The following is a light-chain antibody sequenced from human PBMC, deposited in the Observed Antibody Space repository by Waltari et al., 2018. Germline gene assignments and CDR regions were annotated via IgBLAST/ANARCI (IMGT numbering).Light chain of an antibody. V-gene: IGKV1-39*01. Sequence: DIQMNQSPSSLSASVGDRVTITCRASQTISRYLNWYQQKPGKAPNLLIYAASSLQGGVPSRFSGIGSGRDFTLIITSLQPEDFATYYCQQTYSFTRTFGQGTKVEIK. CDR1: QTISRY. CDR2: AAS. CDR3: QQTYSFTRT. J-gene: IGKJ1*01.